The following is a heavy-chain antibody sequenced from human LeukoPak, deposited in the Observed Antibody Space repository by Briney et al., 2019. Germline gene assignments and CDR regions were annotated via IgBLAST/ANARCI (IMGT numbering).Heavy chain of an antibody. Sequence: SQTLSLTCTVSGGSISSGSYYWSWIRQPAGKGLEWIGRIYTSGSTNYNPSLKSRVTISVDTSKNQFSLKLSSVTAADTAVYHCARESLLAGTRTDYWGQGTLVTVSS. V-gene: IGHV4-61*02. J-gene: IGHJ4*02. CDR2: IYTSGST. D-gene: IGHD6-19*01. CDR1: GGSISSGSYY. CDR3: ARESLLAGTRTDY.